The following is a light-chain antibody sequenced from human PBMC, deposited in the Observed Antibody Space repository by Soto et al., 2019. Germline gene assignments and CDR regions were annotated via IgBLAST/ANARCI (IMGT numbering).Light chain of an antibody. CDR1: QSMTGW. CDR3: HQSYRHSYN. V-gene: IGKV1-5*01. J-gene: IGKJ2*01. Sequence: DIQMVQSPSTLSASVGDRVTITCRASQSMTGWLAWYQQKPGKAPELLIYDTSTLARGVTARFSDSGSGTEYTPTLSRMQPADLATYYCHQSYRHSYNFGQGPKLEIK. CDR2: DTS.